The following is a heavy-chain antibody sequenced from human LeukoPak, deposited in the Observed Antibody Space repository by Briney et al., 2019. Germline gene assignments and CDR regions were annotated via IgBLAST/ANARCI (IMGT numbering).Heavy chain of an antibody. Sequence: SETLSLTCTVSGGSISSYYWSWIRQPAGKGLEWIGRIYTSGSTNYNPSLKSRVTMSVDTSKNQFSLKLSSVAAADTAVYYCARDGIAARPKGWFDPWGQGTLVTVSS. D-gene: IGHD6-6*01. CDR2: IYTSGST. CDR1: GGSISSYY. J-gene: IGHJ5*02. CDR3: ARDGIAARPKGWFDP. V-gene: IGHV4-4*07.